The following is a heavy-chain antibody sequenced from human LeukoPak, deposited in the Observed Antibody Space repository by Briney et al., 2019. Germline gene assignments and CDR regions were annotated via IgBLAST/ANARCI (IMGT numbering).Heavy chain of an antibody. CDR3: ARVPFGVVISYYFDY. CDR1: GFTFSSYS. V-gene: IGHV3-48*01. CDR2: TSSSSSII. D-gene: IGHD3-3*01. J-gene: IGHJ4*02. Sequence: GGSLRLSCAASGFTFSSYSMNWVRQAPGKGLEWVSYTSSSSSIIYYADSVKGRFTISRDNAKNSLYLQMNSLRAEDTAVYYCARVPFGVVISYYFDYWGQGTLVTVSS.